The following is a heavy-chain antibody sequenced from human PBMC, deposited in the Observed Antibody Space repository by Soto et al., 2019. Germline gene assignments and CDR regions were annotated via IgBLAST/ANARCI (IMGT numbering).Heavy chain of an antibody. CDR2: INPNSGGT. V-gene: IGHV1-2*02. CDR3: ARVGVPAAIFLPLPPDY. CDR1: GYTFTGYY. J-gene: IGHJ4*02. Sequence: QVQLVQSGAEVKKPGASVKVSCKASGYTFTGYYMHWVRQAPGQGLEWMGWINPNSGGTNYAQKFQGRVTMTRDTSISTAYMELSRLRSDDTVVYYCARVGVPAAIFLPLPPDYWGQGTLVTVSS. D-gene: IGHD2-2*02.